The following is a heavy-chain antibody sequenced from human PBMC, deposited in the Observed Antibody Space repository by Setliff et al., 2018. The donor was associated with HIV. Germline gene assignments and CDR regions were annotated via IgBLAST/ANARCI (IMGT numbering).Heavy chain of an antibody. J-gene: IGHJ5*02. CDR2: IYTSGST. D-gene: IGHD7-27*01. V-gene: IGHV4-4*07. Sequence: PSETLSLTCNVSGGSISGYFWTWIRQPAGKGPEWIGRIYTSGSTNYNPSLKSRFSMSIDTSKNHFSLRLTSVTAADTAVYYCARDLPELTGRSFDPWGQGIQVTVSS. CDR1: GGSISGYF. CDR3: ARDLPELTGRSFDP.